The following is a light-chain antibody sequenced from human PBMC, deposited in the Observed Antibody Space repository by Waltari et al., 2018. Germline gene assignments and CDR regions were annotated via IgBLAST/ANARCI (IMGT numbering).Light chain of an antibody. CDR2: DAS. V-gene: IGKV3-11*01. Sequence: VVLTQSPATLSLSPGERATLSCRASEGISNYLAWYQQKPGQAPRLLIYDASTRATGIPASFSGSWSGTDFTLTISSLEPDDFAVYYCQQRTIWSGPFGQGTKVEIK. CDR1: EGISNY. CDR3: QQRTIWSGP. J-gene: IGKJ1*01.